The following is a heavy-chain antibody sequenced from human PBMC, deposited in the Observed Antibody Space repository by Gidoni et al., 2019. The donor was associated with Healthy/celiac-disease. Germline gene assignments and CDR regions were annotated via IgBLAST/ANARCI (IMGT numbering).Heavy chain of an antibody. Sequence: ESGPGLVKPSGTLSLTCAVSGGSISSSNWWGWVRQPPGKGLGWIGEIYHSGSTNYNPSLKSRVTISLDKSKNQFSLKLSSVTAADTSVYYCARVCGYGDYVSVFWFDPWGQGTLVTVSS. CDR3: ARVCGYGDYVSVFWFDP. CDR2: IYHSGST. CDR1: GGSISSSNW. J-gene: IGHJ5*02. V-gene: IGHV4-4*02. D-gene: IGHD4-17*01.